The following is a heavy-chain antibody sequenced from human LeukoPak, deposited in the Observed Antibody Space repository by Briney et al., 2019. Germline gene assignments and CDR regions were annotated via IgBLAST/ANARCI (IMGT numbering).Heavy chain of an antibody. CDR2: IYYSGTT. D-gene: IGHD6-13*01. V-gene: IGHV4-59*08. CDR3: ARSVSQQQLWWFDP. J-gene: IGHJ5*02. Sequence: SETLSLTCTDSGGSISNYYWSWIRQPPGKGLEWIGYIYYSGTTNYNPSLKSRVSISVDTSKNQFSLKLSSVTAADTAMYYCARSVSQQQLWWFDPWGQGTLVTVSS. CDR1: GGSISNYY.